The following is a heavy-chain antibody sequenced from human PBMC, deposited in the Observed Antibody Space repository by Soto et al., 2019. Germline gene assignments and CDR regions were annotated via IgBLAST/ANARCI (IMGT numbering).Heavy chain of an antibody. CDR2: INAGNGNT. CDR3: ARAPGYYYYYYMDV. Sequence: QVQLVQSGAEVKKPGASVKVSCKASGYTFTSYAMHWVRQAPGQRLEWMGWINAGNGNTKYSQKFQGRVTITRDTSASTAYMELSSLRSEDTAVYYCARAPGYYYYYYMDVWGKGTTVTVSS. CDR1: GYTFTSYA. V-gene: IGHV1-3*01. J-gene: IGHJ6*03.